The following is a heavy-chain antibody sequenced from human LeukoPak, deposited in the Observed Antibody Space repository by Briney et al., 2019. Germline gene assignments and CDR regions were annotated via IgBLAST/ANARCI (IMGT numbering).Heavy chain of an antibody. CDR2: IYPGGSET. CDR3: ARASRDGYNQNFDH. D-gene: IGHD5-24*01. J-gene: IGHJ4*02. V-gene: IGHV5-51*01. CDR1: GYSFSSYW. Sequence: GESLNISCKGLGYSFSSYWNAWVRQRPGKGLEWMGIIYPGGSETRYDPSFQGQVTISADSSTSTAYLQWGSLRASDTAMYYCARASRDGYNQNFDHWGQGTLVTVSS.